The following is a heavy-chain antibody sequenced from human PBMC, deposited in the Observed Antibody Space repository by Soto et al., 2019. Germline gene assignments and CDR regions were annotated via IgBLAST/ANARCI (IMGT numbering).Heavy chain of an antibody. V-gene: IGHV3-30*18. Sequence: SLRLSCAASGFTFSSYGMHWVRQAPGKGLEWVAVISYDGSNKYYADSVKGRFTISRDNSKNTLYLQMNSLRAEDTAVYYCAKGLRWEDILTGYCYFDYWGQGTLVTVSS. J-gene: IGHJ4*02. CDR1: GFTFSSYG. D-gene: IGHD3-9*01. CDR3: AKGLRWEDILTGYCYFDY. CDR2: ISYDGSNK.